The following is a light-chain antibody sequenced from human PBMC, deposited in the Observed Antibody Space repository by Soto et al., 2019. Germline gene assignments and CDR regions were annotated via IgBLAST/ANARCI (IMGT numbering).Light chain of an antibody. V-gene: IGLV1-47*02. Sequence: QAVVTQPPSASGTPGQRVTISCSGSSSNIGSNYVYWYQQLPGTAPKLLIYSNNQRPSGVPDRFSGSKSGTSASLAISGRRSEDEADYYCAAWDDSLSGWVFGGGTKVTVL. J-gene: IGLJ3*02. CDR1: SSNIGSNY. CDR3: AAWDDSLSGWV. CDR2: SNN.